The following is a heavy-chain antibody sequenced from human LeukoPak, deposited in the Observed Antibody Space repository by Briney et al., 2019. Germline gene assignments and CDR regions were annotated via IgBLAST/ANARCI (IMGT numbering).Heavy chain of an antibody. CDR3: ARGGVRYDFWSGPPQKHDASDI. CDR1: GGTFSSYA. CDR2: IIPIFGTA. V-gene: IGHV1-69*01. Sequence: SVKVSCKASGGTFSSYAISWVRQAPGQGLEWMGGIIPIFGTANYAQKFQGRVTITADESTSTAYMELSSLRSEDTAVYYCARGGVRYDFWSGPPQKHDASDIWGQGTMVTVSS. D-gene: IGHD3-3*01. J-gene: IGHJ3*02.